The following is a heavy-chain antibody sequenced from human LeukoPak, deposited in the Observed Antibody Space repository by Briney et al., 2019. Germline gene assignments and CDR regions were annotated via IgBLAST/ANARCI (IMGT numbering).Heavy chain of an antibody. D-gene: IGHD3-10*01. V-gene: IGHV1-18*01. CDR2: ISAYNGNT. CDR3: ASPTMVRGVVGWFDP. CDR1: GYTFTSYG. J-gene: IGHJ5*02. Sequence: ASVKVSCKASGYTFTSYGISWVRQAPGQGLEWMGWISAYNGNTNYAQKFQGRVTITADKSTSTAYMELSSLRSEDTAVYYCASPTMVRGVVGWFDPWGQGTLVTVSS.